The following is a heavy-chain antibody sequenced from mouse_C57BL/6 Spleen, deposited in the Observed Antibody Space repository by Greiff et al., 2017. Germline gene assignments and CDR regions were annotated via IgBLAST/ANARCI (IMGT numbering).Heavy chain of an antibody. Sequence: QVQLQPSGPGLVQPSQSLSITCTVSGFSLTSYGVHWVRQSPGKGLEWLGVIWRGGSTDYNAAFMSRLSITKDNSKSQVFFKMNSLQADDTAIYYCAKNRGTNYKYFDVWGTGTTVTVSS. CDR3: AKNRGTNYKYFDV. V-gene: IGHV2-5*01. CDR1: GFSLTSYG. CDR2: IWRGGST. D-gene: IGHD2-1*01. J-gene: IGHJ1*03.